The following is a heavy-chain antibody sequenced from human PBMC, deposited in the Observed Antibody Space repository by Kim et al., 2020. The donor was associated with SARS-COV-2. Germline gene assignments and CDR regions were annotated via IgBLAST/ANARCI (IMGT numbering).Heavy chain of an antibody. CDR2: ISYDGSNK. J-gene: IGHJ4*01. D-gene: IGHD3-22*01. Sequence: LSLTCAASGFTFSSYGMHWVRQAPGKGLEWVAVISYDGSNKYYADSVKGRFTISRDNSKNTLYLQMNSLRAEDTAVYYCAKEGSSGYFFVGPFDYWG. CDR1: GFTFSSYG. CDR3: AKEGSSGYFFVGPFDY. V-gene: IGHV3-30*18.